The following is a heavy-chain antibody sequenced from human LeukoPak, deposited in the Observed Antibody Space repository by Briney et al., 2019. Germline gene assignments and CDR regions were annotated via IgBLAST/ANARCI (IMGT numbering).Heavy chain of an antibody. Sequence: GGSLRLSCAASGFMFDDYSMHWVRQAPGKGLEWVSLISWDGGSTHYADSVEGRFTISRDNSKNSLYLQMNSLRTEDTALYYCAKDGTAGGYMDVWGKGTTVTVSS. V-gene: IGHV3-43*01. J-gene: IGHJ6*03. CDR1: GFMFDDYS. CDR2: ISWDGGST. CDR3: AKDGTAGGYMDV.